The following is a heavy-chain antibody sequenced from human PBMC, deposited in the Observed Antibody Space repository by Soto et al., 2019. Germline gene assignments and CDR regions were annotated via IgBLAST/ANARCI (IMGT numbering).Heavy chain of an antibody. V-gene: IGHV1-69*13. Sequence: SVKVSCKASGGTFSSYAISWVRQAPGQGLEWMGGIIPIFGTANYAQKFQGRVTITADESTSTAYMELSSLRSEDTAVYYCAREDRITGTSDAFDIWGQGTMVTVSS. CDR1: GGTFSSYA. D-gene: IGHD1-7*01. J-gene: IGHJ3*02. CDR2: IIPIFGTA. CDR3: AREDRITGTSDAFDI.